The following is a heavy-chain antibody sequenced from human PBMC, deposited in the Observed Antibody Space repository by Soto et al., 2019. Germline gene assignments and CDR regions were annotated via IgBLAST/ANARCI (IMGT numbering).Heavy chain of an antibody. CDR1: GFTFDDYA. V-gene: IGHV3-9*01. D-gene: IGHD3-9*01. Sequence: GGSLRLSCAASGFTFDDYAMHWVRQAPGKGLEWVSGISWNSGSIGYADSVKGRFTISRDNAKNSLYLQMNSLRAEDTALYYCAKVTHYDILTGYYDYWGQGTLVTVSS. CDR2: ISWNSGSI. CDR3: AKVTHYDILTGYYDY. J-gene: IGHJ4*02.